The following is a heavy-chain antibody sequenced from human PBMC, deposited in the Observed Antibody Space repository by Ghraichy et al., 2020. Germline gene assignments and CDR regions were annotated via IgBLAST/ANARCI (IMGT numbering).Heavy chain of an antibody. V-gene: IGHV4-39*01. Sequence: SETLSLTCTVSGGSISSSSYYWGWIRQPPGKGLEWIGSIYYSGSTYYNPSLKSRVTISVDTSKNQFSLKLSSVTAADTAVYYCARQFYSSSWPPNPFYGMDVWGQGTTVTVSS. CDR1: GGSISSSSYY. D-gene: IGHD6-13*01. J-gene: IGHJ6*02. CDR2: IYYSGST. CDR3: ARQFYSSSWPPNPFYGMDV.